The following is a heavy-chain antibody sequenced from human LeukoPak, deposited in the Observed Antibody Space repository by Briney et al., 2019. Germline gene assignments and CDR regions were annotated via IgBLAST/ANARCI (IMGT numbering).Heavy chain of an antibody. CDR3: AKDGDIGAAGYYFGY. Sequence: GGSLRLSCAASGFTFSSYGMHWVRQAPGKGLEWVAVIWYDGSNKYYADSVKGRFTISRDNSKNTLYLQMNSLRAEDTAVYYCAKDGDIGAAGYYFGYWGQGTLVTVSS. CDR2: IWYDGSNK. D-gene: IGHD6-13*01. V-gene: IGHV3-33*06. J-gene: IGHJ4*02. CDR1: GFTFSSYG.